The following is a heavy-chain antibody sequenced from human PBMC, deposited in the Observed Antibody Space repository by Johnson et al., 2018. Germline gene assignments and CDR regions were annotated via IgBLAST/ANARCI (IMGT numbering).Heavy chain of an antibody. Sequence: QVQLQESGAEVKKPGSSVKVSCKASGGTLSSYAISWVRQAPGQGLEWMGGIIPIFGTTNYAQKFQGRVTMTVDEATSKAYMELGSLRSEDTAVYYCARDTYYYDSSGYYIGCDAFDIWGQGTMVTVSS. CDR2: IIPIFGTT. D-gene: IGHD3-22*01. CDR1: GGTLSSYA. CDR3: ARDTYYYDSSGYYIGCDAFDI. J-gene: IGHJ3*02. V-gene: IGHV1-69*01.